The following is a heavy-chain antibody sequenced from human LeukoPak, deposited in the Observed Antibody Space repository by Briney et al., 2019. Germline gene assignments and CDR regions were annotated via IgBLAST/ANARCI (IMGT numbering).Heavy chain of an antibody. D-gene: IGHD3-10*01. V-gene: IGHV1-69*13. J-gene: IGHJ5*02. CDR1: GGTFSSYA. CDR3: ARTQGPRAPLLWFGVEGWFDP. CDR2: IIPIFGTA. Sequence: GASVKVSCKASGGTFSSYAISWVRQAPGQGLEWMGGIIPIFGTANYAQKFQGRVTITADESTSTAYMELSSLRSEDTAVYYCARTQGPRAPLLWFGVEGWFDPWGQGTLVTVSS.